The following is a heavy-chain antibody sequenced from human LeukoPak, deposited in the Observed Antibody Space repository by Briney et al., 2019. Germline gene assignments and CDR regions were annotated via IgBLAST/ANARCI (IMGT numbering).Heavy chain of an antibody. Sequence: SETLSLTCTVSGGSISSYFWTWIRQPPGKGREWIGYIYYSGSTYYNPSLKSRVTISVDTSKTQFSLKLSSVTAADTAVYYCARPGDFWSGSGDYWGQGTLVTVSS. CDR3: ARPGDFWSGSGDY. D-gene: IGHD3-3*01. CDR1: GGSISSYF. CDR2: IYYSGST. V-gene: IGHV4-59*08. J-gene: IGHJ4*02.